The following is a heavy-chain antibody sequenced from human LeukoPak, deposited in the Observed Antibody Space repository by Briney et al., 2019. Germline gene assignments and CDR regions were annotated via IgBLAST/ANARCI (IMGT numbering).Heavy chain of an antibody. CDR3: ARGGANIYYYYLDV. D-gene: IGHD4/OR15-4a*01. CDR2: IYSSGSA. CDR1: GGSIRNSY. Sequence: SETLSLTCTVSGGSIRNSYWSWIRQPAGKGLEWIGRIYSSGSAGYNPSLKSQVTMSVDTSKNQFSLRLDSVTAADTAVYYCARGGANIYYYYLDVWGNGTTVTVSS. V-gene: IGHV4-4*07. J-gene: IGHJ6*03.